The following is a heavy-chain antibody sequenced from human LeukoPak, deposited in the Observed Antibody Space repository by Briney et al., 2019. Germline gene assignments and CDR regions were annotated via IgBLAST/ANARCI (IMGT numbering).Heavy chain of an antibody. CDR3: ARDADYGDWLIDY. CDR2: ISYDGSNK. CDR1: GFTFSSYA. Sequence: GRSLRLSCAASGFTFSSYAMPGVRKAPGKGLEGGAVISYDGSNKYYADSVKGRFTISRGNSKNTLYLQMNSLRAEDTAVYYCARDADYGDWLIDYWGQGTLVTVSS. D-gene: IGHD4-17*01. V-gene: IGHV3-30*04. J-gene: IGHJ4*02.